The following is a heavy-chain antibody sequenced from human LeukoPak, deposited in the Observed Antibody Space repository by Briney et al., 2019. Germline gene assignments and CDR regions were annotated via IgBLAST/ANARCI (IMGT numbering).Heavy chain of an antibody. J-gene: IGHJ4*02. CDR3: ARDPSTLIVGALFDY. V-gene: IGHV3-30-3*01. CDR2: ISYDGSNK. CDR1: GFTFSSYA. Sequence: PGRSLGLSCAASGFTFSSYAMHWVRQAPGKGLEWVAVISYDGSNKYYADSVKGRFTISRDNSKNTLYLQMNSLRAEDTAVYYCARDPSTLIVGALFDYWGQGTLVTVSS. D-gene: IGHD1-26*01.